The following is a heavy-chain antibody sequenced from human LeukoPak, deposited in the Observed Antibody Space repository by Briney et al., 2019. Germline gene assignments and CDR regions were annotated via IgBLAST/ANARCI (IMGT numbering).Heavy chain of an antibody. CDR2: IKQDGSEK. CDR1: GFTFSSYW. Sequence: GGSLRLSCAASGFTFSSYWMSWVRQAPGKGLEWVANIKQDGSEKYYVDSVKGRFTISRDNAKNSLYLQMNSLRAEDTAVYYCARDSLCGGDCYYGVLADDAFDIWGQGTMVTVSS. D-gene: IGHD2-21*01. J-gene: IGHJ3*02. CDR3: ARDSLCGGDCYYGVLADDAFDI. V-gene: IGHV3-7*01.